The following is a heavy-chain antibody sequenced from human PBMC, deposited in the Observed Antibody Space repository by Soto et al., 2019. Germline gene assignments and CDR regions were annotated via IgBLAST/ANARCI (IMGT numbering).Heavy chain of an antibody. CDR3: ARGRTLLLWFGEVDNWFDP. Sequence: PSETLSLTCTVSGGSISSGCYYWSWIRQPPGKGLEWIGEINHSGSTNYNPSLKSRVTISVDTSKNQFSLKLSSVTAADTAVYYCARGRTLLLWFGEVDNWFDPWGQGTLVTVSS. J-gene: IGHJ5*02. CDR1: GGSISSGCYY. D-gene: IGHD3-10*01. CDR2: INHSGST. V-gene: IGHV4-39*07.